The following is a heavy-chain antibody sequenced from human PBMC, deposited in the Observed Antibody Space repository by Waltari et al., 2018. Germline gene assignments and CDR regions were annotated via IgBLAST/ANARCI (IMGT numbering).Heavy chain of an antibody. V-gene: IGHV3-7*01. CDR3: ARDGGASGSYDY. CDR1: GFLFSRYW. J-gene: IGHJ4*02. D-gene: IGHD3-10*01. Sequence: EVQLVESGGVLVQPGGSLRLSCEASGFLFSRYWMTWVRQAPGKGLGWGANIKEVGGAKTDGDSVRGRFVSSRDNAQNSLYLQMNYLRAEDTAVYYCARDGGASGSYDYWGQGTLVTVSS. CDR2: IKEVGGAK.